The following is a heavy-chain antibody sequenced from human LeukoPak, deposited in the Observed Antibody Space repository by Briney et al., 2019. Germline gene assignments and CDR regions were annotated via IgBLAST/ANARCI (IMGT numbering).Heavy chain of an antibody. Sequence: PGGSLRLSCAASGFTISNYSMIWVRQAPGKGLEWVSSSNSGSSYKNYADSVKGRFTISRDNAKNSLFLQMTSLRAEDTAVYYCARAFLWFGELYVAHWYFDLWGRGTLVTVSS. CDR3: ARAFLWFGELYVAHWYFDL. CDR1: GFTISNYS. CDR2: SNSGSSYK. D-gene: IGHD3-10*01. V-gene: IGHV3-21*01. J-gene: IGHJ2*01.